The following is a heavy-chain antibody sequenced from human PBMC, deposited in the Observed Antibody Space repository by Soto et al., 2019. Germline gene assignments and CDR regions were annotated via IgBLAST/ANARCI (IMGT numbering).Heavy chain of an antibody. V-gene: IGHV3-9*01. CDR2: INWNSDTI. D-gene: IGHD5-12*01. Sequence: SLRLSCAASGFTFDDYAMHWVRQAPGKGLEWVSGINWNSDTIGYADSVKGRFTVSRDNAKGSLLLQMSSLRAEDTAVYYCARAGGYSGYDKRYYFDYWGQGALVTVSS. CDR1: GFTFDDYA. J-gene: IGHJ4*02. CDR3: ARAGGYSGYDKRYYFDY.